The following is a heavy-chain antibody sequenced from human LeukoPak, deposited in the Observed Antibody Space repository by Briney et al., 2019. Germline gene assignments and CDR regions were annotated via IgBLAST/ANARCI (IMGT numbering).Heavy chain of an antibody. CDR3: ARANKYYDDFDY. J-gene: IGHJ4*02. CDR2: MNPNSGNT. CDR1: GYTFTSYD. D-gene: IGHD3-22*01. V-gene: IGHV1-8*01. Sequence: ASVKVSCKASGYTFTSYDINWVRQATGQGVEWMGWMNPNSGNTGYAQKFQGRVTMTRNTSISTAYMELSSLRSEDTAVYYCARANKYYDDFDYWGQGTLVTVSS.